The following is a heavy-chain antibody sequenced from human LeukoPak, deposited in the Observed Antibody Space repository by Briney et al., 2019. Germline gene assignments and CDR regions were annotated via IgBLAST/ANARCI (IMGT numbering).Heavy chain of an antibody. V-gene: IGHV6-1*01. D-gene: IGHD2-21*02. CDR1: GDSVTSSRAA. J-gene: IGHJ4*02. CDR2: TYYRSKWYN. CDR3: TRAGGDSWYFDY. Sequence: SQTLSLTCAISGDSVTSSRAAWNWIRQSPSRGLEWLGRTYYRSKWYNDYSVSVKSRIDINADTSKNQFSLQLNSVTPEDMAMYYCTRAGGDSWYFDYWGQGTLVTVSS.